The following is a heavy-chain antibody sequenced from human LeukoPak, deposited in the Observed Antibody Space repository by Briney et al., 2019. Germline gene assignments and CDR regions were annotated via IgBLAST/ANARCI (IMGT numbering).Heavy chain of an antibody. J-gene: IGHJ4*02. CDR3: AKSYSSSWYYFDY. D-gene: IGHD6-13*01. CDR1: GFTFSSYA. CDR2: ISDNT. V-gene: IGHV3-23*01. Sequence: GGSLRLSCAASGFTFSSYAMTWVRQAPGKGLEWVSTISDNTYYADSVKGRFTISRDNSKNTLYLQMNSLRAEDTAEYYCAKSYSSSWYYFDYWGQGTLVTVSS.